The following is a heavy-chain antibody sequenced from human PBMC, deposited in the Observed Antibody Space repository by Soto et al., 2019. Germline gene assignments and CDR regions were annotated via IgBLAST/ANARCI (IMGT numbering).Heavy chain of an antibody. CDR1: GGSISSYY. J-gene: IGHJ6*02. Sequence: SETLSLTCTVSGGSISSYYWSWIRQPPGKGLEWIGYIYYSGSTNYNPSLKSRVTISVDTSKNQFPLKLSSVTAADTAVYYCARAKSGTPQNYYYYGMAVWGQGTTVTVSS. CDR2: IYYSGST. V-gene: IGHV4-59*01. CDR3: ARAKSGTPQNYYYYGMAV. D-gene: IGHD1-1*01.